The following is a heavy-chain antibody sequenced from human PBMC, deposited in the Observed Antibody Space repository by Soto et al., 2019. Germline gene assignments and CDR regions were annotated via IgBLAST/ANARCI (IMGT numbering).Heavy chain of an antibody. J-gene: IGHJ4*02. D-gene: IGHD7-27*01. CDR3: ARRWGYSFDY. V-gene: IGHV4-39*01. CDR2: IYYSGST. CDR1: GGSISSYY. Sequence: QLQLQESGPGLVKPSETLSLTCTVSGGSISSYYWGWIRRPPGKGLEWIGSIYYSGSTYYNPSLKSRVPISVDTSKNQFSLTLSSVTAADTAVYYCARRWGYSFDYWGQGTLVPVSS.